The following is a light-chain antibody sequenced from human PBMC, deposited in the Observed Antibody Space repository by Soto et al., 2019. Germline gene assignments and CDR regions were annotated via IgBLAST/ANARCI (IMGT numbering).Light chain of an antibody. CDR3: CSYAGSYTVV. CDR2: DVS. J-gene: IGLJ1*01. CDR1: SSDVGAYNY. V-gene: IGLV2-11*01. Sequence: QSVLTQPRSVSGSPGQSVTISCTGTSSDVGAYNYVSWYQQHPGKAPKLMIYDVSERPSGVPDRFSGSKSGNTASLTISGLQAEDEADYYCCSYAGSYTVVFGTGTKVTVL.